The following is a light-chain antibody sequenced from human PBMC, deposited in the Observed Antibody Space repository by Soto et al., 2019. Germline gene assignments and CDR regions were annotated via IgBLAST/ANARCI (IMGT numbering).Light chain of an antibody. V-gene: IGKV3-15*01. CDR2: GAS. Sequence: VITQSPATLSVSPGERATLSCRASQSVTSNLAWYQQKPGQAPRLLIYGASTRATGIPARFSGSGSGTEFTLTISRLEPEDFAVYYCQQYVDSPLTFGGGTKVDIK. CDR1: QSVTSN. CDR3: QQYVDSPLT. J-gene: IGKJ4*02.